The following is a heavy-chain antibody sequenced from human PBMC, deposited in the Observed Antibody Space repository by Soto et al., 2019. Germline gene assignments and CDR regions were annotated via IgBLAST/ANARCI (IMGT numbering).Heavy chain of an antibody. Sequence: PSETLCLSWSVSVGSINVTGCFWGWVRLRPGKWLYCIGSIYYRWSTYYNPSLRSRVTISVDTSEFRFSLKLSSVTAADTAVFYCAWHYSSGSRNWFDPWGQGTLVTVSS. CDR1: VGSINVTGCF. D-gene: IGHD6-19*01. CDR2: IYYRWST. J-gene: IGHJ5*02. CDR3: AWHYSSGSRNWFDP. V-gene: IGHV4-39*01.